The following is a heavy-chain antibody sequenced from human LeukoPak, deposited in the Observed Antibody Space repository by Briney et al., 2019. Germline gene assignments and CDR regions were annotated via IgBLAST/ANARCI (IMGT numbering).Heavy chain of an antibody. V-gene: IGHV1-69*13. CDR2: IIPIFGTA. CDR1: RYTFSNYD. D-gene: IGHD6-13*01. CDR3: ARDSDHSSSDY. J-gene: IGHJ4*02. Sequence: ASVKVSCKASRYTFSNYDINWVRQAPGQGLEWMGGIIPIFGTANYAQKFQGRVTITADESTSTAYMELSSLRSEDTAVYYCARDSDHSSSDYWGQGTLVTVSS.